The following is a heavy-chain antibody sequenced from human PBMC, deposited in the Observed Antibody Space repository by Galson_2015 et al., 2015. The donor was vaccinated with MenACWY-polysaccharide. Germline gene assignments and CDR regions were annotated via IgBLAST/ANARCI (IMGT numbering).Heavy chain of an antibody. CDR3: TRGGGRYYVDY. V-gene: IGHV1-2*02. CDR2: INPNGGGT. Sequence: SVKASCKASGYTFTDCYIHWVRQAPGQGLEWMGWINPNGGGTHYEQKYQARVTMTRDTSINTAYMELSRLSSDDTAVYYCTRGGGRYYVDYWGQGTLVTVSS. J-gene: IGHJ4*02. CDR1: GYTFTDCY. D-gene: IGHD6-19*01.